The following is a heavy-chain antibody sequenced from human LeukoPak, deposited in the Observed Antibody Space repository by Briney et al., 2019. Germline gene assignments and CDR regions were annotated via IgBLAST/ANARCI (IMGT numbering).Heavy chain of an antibody. CDR2: IGTAGDT. CDR3: ARGFSSSWYRDAFDI. Sequence: PGGSLRLSCAASGFTFSSYDMHWVRQATGKGLGWVSAIGTAGDTYYPGSVKGRFTISRENAKNSLYLQMNSLRAGDTAVYYCARGFSSSWYRDAFDIWGQGTMVTVSS. V-gene: IGHV3-13*01. CDR1: GFTFSSYD. J-gene: IGHJ3*02. D-gene: IGHD6-13*01.